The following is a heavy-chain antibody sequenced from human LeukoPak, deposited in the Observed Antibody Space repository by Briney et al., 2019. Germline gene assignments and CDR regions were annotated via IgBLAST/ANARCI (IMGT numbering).Heavy chain of an antibody. D-gene: IGHD4-11*01. Sequence: ASVKVSCKASGYTFTSYYMHWVRQAPGQGLEWMGKINPSGGSTSYAQKFQGRVTMTRDTSTSTVYMELSSLRSEDTAVYYCARGGLVDYSNYGRFDYWGQGTLVTVSS. CDR2: INPSGGST. J-gene: IGHJ4*02. CDR3: ARGGLVDYSNYGRFDY. CDR1: GYTFTSYY. V-gene: IGHV1-46*01.